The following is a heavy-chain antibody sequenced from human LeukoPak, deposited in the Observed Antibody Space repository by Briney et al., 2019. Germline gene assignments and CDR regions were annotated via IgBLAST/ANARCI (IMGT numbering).Heavy chain of an antibody. J-gene: IGHJ4*02. Sequence: SGGSLRLSCAASGFFFSDYYLSWIRQAPGKGLQWVADISRSGDTIYYADSVKGRFTISRDNAKNSLHLQMNGLRADDTAVYYCAREVGLDYHSFDYWGQGTLVTVSS. V-gene: IGHV3-11*01. CDR2: ISRSGDTI. CDR1: GFFFSDYY. D-gene: IGHD1-26*01. CDR3: AREVGLDYHSFDY.